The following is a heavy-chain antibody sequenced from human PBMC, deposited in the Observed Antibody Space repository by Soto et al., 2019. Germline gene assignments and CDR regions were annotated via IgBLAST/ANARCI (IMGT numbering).Heavy chain of an antibody. CDR3: AKMGISSGSY. Sequence: SGGSLRLSCAASGFTFRSYWMQWVRQAPGKGLEWVSAISGSGGSTYYADSVKGRFTISRDNSKNTLYLQMNSLRAEDTAVYYCAKMGISSGSYWGQGTLVTVSS. D-gene: IGHD6-19*01. CDR2: ISGSGGST. CDR1: GFTFRSYW. J-gene: IGHJ4*02. V-gene: IGHV3-23*01.